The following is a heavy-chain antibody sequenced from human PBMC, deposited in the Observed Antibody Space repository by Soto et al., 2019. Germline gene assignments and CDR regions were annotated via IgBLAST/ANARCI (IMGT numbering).Heavy chain of an antibody. D-gene: IGHD2-21*01. CDR1: GFTFSHHG. CDR3: AKESDYSSNSKRSFDS. J-gene: IGHJ4*02. CDR2: VSSDGSIT. V-gene: IGHV3-30*18. Sequence: QVQLVESGGGVVQPGRSLRLSCAASGFTFSHHGMHWVRQAPGKGLEWLTVVSSDGSITYDADSVRGRFAISRDNSKNSLYFHMNSLRTEDTVVYYCAKESDYSSNSKRSFDSWGQGILVTVSS.